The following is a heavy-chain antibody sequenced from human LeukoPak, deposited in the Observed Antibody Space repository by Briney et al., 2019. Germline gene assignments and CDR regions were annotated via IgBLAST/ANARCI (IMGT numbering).Heavy chain of an antibody. D-gene: IGHD3-22*01. V-gene: IGHV4-39*07. J-gene: IGHJ3*02. CDR3: ARVAYYYDSSGYYHDAFDI. CDR2: IYYSGST. CDR1: GGSISSSSYY. Sequence: SETLSLTCTVSGGSISSSSYYWGWIRQPPGKGLEWIGSIYYSGSTYYNPSLKSRVTISVDTSKNQFSLKLSSVTAADTAVYYCARVAYYYDSSGYYHDAFDIWGQGTMVTVSS.